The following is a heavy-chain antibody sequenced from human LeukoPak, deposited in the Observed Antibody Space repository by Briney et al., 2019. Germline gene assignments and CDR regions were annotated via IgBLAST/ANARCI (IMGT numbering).Heavy chain of an antibody. J-gene: IGHJ4*02. V-gene: IGHV3-23*01. CDR3: GKTTVGYSSGQKPAWPVDY. CDR1: GFTFASHA. D-gene: IGHD5-18*01. CDR2: IFGSGGSP. Sequence: QSGGSLRLSCEASGFTFASHAMYWARQAPGKGLEWVAGIFGSGGSPHYADPVKGRYTISRDNSRNTVYLQINSLRAEDTAVYYCGKTTVGYSSGQKPAWPVDYWGQGTLVTVSS.